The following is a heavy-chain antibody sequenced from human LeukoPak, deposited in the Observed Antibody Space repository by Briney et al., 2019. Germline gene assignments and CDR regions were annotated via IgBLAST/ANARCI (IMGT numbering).Heavy chain of an antibody. CDR1: GFTFSRYE. CDR3: ARDYASDY. D-gene: IGHD3-10*01. J-gene: IGHJ4*02. V-gene: IGHV3-48*03. Sequence: GGSLRLSCAASGFTFSRYEMNWVRQAPGRGLEWVSYISRSGDTIYFADSVKGRFTISRDNAKNSLYLQMSSLRAEDTAVYYCARDYASDYWGQGTLVTVSS. CDR2: ISRSGDTI.